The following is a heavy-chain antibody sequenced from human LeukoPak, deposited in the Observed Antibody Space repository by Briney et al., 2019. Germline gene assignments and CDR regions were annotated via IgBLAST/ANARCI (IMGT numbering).Heavy chain of an antibody. J-gene: IGHJ4*02. D-gene: IGHD6-13*01. CDR2: INHSGST. CDR1: GGSFSGYY. V-gene: IGHV4-34*01. CDR3: ARGPRIAAASHFDY. Sequence: SSETLSLTCAVYGGSFSGYYWSWIRQPPGKGLEWIGEINHSGSTNYNPSLKSRVTISVDTSKNQFSLKLSSVTAADTAVYYCARGPRIAAASHFDYWGQGTLVTVSS.